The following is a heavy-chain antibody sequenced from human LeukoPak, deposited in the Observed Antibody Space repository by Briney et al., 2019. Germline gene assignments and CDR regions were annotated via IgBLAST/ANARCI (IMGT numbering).Heavy chain of an antibody. J-gene: IGHJ4*02. CDR1: GGSISSSSYY. CDR3: ARLGGSKRYCSSTSCSYFDY. D-gene: IGHD2-2*01. Sequence: SETLSLTCTVSGGSISSSSYYWGWIRQPPGKGLEWIGSIYYSGSTYYNPSLKSRVTISVDTSKNQFSLKLSSVTAADTAVYYCARLGGSKRYCSSTSCSYFDYWGQGTLVTVSS. CDR2: IYYSGST. V-gene: IGHV4-39*07.